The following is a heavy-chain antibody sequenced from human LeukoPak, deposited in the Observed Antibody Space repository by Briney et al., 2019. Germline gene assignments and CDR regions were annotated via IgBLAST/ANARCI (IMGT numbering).Heavy chain of an antibody. CDR3: ARDLVWYYGSGSYPDY. V-gene: IGHV1-2*02. Sequence: ASVKVSCKASGYTFTGYYMHWVRQAPGQGLEWMGWINPNSGGTNYAQKFQGRVTMTRDTSISTAYMELSRLRSDDTAVYYCARDLVWYYGSGSYPDYWGQGTLVTVSS. D-gene: IGHD3-10*01. J-gene: IGHJ4*02. CDR2: INPNSGGT. CDR1: GYTFTGYY.